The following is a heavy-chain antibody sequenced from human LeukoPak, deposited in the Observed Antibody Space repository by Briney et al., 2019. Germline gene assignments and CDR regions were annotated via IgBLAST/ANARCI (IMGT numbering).Heavy chain of an antibody. Sequence: PGGSLRLSCAASGFTFSSYSMNWVRQAPGKGLEWISYISSSTSTIYYADSVKGRFTISRDNAKNSLYLRMNSLRDEDTAVYYCARAQYYDSSGYYYEDYFQHWGQGTLVTVSS. CDR2: ISSSTSTI. J-gene: IGHJ1*01. V-gene: IGHV3-48*02. CDR3: ARAQYYDSSGYYYEDYFQH. CDR1: GFTFSSYS. D-gene: IGHD3-22*01.